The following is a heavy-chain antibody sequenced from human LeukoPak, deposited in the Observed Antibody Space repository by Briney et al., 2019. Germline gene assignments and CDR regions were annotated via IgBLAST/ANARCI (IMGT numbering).Heavy chain of an antibody. CDR3: ARDLKFTYRRGSPFDY. CDR2: ISSSSSYI. V-gene: IGHV3-21*01. D-gene: IGHD3-16*01. J-gene: IGHJ4*02. Sequence: GGSLRLSCAASGFTFSSYSMNWVRQAPGKGLEWVSSISSSSSYIYYADSVKGRFTISRDNAKNSLYLQMNSLRAEDTAVCYCARDLKFTYRRGSPFDYRGQGTLVTVSS. CDR1: GFTFSSYS.